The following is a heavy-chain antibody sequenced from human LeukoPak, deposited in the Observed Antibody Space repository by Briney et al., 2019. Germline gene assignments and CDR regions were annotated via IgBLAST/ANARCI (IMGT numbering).Heavy chain of an antibody. Sequence: GGSLRLSCAASGFTFSSYEMNWVRQAPGKGLEWVSYISSSGSTIYYADSVKGRFTISRDNARNSLYLQMNSLRAEDTAVYYCARVQGIVTMVRGVIITRSLIALYFDYWGQGTLVTVSS. CDR1: GFTFSSYE. CDR3: ARVQGIVTMVRGVIITRSLIALYFDY. CDR2: ISSSGSTI. D-gene: IGHD3-10*01. J-gene: IGHJ4*02. V-gene: IGHV3-48*03.